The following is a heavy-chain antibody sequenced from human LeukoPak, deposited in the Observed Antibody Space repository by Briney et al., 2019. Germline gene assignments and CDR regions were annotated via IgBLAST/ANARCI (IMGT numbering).Heavy chain of an antibody. Sequence: ASVKVSCKASGYSFTSHGISWVRQAPGQGLEWMGWISTYNGNTNYAQKLQGRVTMTTDTSTSTAYMKLRSLRSDDTAVYYCARDPFCSSTSCYAGYYYYHYMDVWGKGTTVTVS. J-gene: IGHJ6*03. CDR3: ARDPFCSSTSCYAGYYYYHYMDV. CDR1: GYSFTSHG. V-gene: IGHV1-18*01. CDR2: ISTYNGNT. D-gene: IGHD2-2*01.